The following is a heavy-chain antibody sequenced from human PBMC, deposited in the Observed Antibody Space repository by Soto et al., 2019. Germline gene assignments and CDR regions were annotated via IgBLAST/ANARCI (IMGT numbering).Heavy chain of an antibody. CDR1: GFTFSGST. V-gene: IGHV3-21*01. CDR3: TRGTYGDYSD. Sequence: DVQLVESGGGLVKPGESLRLSCAASGFTFSGSTMNWVRQAPGKGLEWVSSISSDSVHIYYAGSVTGRFTISRDNAKNSLFLQMNSLRAEDTAVYSCTRGTYGDYSDWGQGTLVTVSS. J-gene: IGHJ4*02. CDR2: ISSDSVHI. D-gene: IGHD4-17*01.